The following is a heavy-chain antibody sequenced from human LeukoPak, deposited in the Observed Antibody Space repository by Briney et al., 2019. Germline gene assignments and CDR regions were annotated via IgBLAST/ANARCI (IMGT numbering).Heavy chain of an antibody. CDR3: ARGKVWFGDYYYYYMDV. CDR2: IIPIFGTA. J-gene: IGHJ6*03. D-gene: IGHD3-10*01. V-gene: IGHV1-69*05. CDR1: GGTFSSYA. Sequence: SVKVSCKASGGTFSSYAISWVRQAPGQGLEWMGRIIPIFGTANYAQKFQGRVTITTDETTSTAYMELSSLRSEDTAVYYCARGKVWFGDYYYYYMDVWGKGTTVTVSS.